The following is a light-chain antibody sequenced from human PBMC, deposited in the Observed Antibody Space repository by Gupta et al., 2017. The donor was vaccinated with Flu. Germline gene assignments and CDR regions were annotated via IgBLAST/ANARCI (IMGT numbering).Light chain of an antibody. Sequence: PSSLSASVGDRVTITCRASQDIRNDLGWYQQKTGKAPKRLIYAASSLPSGVPSRFSGSGSGTEFTLTINSLQPEDFATYYCLQQNSYPLTFGQGTRLEIK. V-gene: IGKV1-17*01. CDR1: QDIRND. CDR2: AAS. J-gene: IGKJ5*01. CDR3: LQQNSYPLT.